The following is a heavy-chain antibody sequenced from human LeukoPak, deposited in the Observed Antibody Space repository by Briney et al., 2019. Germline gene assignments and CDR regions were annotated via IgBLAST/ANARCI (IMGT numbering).Heavy chain of an antibody. J-gene: IGHJ4*02. CDR1: GFTFSNYN. D-gene: IGHD1-26*01. V-gene: IGHV3-21*04. CDR3: ARAPLEIVGIDY. CDR2: MSSGSSYI. Sequence: GGSLRLSCAASGFTFSNYNMNWVRQAPGKGLEWVSSMSSGSSYIYYADSVKGRFTISRDNAKNSLYLQMNSLRVEDTAVYYCARAPLEIVGIDYWGQGTLVTVSS.